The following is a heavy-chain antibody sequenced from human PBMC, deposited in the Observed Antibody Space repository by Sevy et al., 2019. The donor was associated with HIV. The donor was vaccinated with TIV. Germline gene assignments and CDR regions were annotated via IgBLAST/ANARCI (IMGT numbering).Heavy chain of an antibody. J-gene: IGHJ4*02. CDR3: AREHTAMRNQVDY. D-gene: IGHD5-18*01. CDR2: VSAYNGNT. Sequence: AAVKVSCKASGYTFTSYGISWVRQAPGQGLERMGWVSAYNGNTNYAQRLQGRVTMTTDTSTSTAYMELRSLRSDDTAVYYRAREHTAMRNQVDYWGQGTPVTVSS. V-gene: IGHV1-18*04. CDR1: GYTFTSYG.